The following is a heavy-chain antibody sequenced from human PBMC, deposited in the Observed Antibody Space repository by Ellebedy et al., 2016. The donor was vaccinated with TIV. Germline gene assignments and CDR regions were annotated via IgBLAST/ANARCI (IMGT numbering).Heavy chain of an antibody. CDR3: TREKGQDLDV. V-gene: IGHV3-74*01. CDR1: GFTFRSYR. CDR2: FKSDGSET. Sequence: GESLKISCEASGFTFRSYRMHWVRQAPGKGLAWVQRFKSDGSETIYADSVKGRFTISRDNAKNTVSVEMKNLGAEDTAVYYCTREKGQDLDVWGQGTTVTVSS. J-gene: IGHJ6*01.